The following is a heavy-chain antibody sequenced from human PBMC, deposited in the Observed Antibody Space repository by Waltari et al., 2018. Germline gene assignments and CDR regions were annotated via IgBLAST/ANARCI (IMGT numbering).Heavy chain of an antibody. CDR3: ARDRGRGLYLDT. Sequence: QLQLQESGPGLVKPSGTLSLSCAVSGDSVSSAYLWNWVRQSPQKGLEWIGRVHGGGRTNYNPSFASRVTVSLDTSKDLFSLKVTAATAADTAVYYCARDRGRGLYLDTWGPGTLVTVSP. V-gene: IGHV4-4*02. J-gene: IGHJ5*02. CDR1: GDSVSSAYL. CDR2: VHGGGRT. D-gene: IGHD2-15*01.